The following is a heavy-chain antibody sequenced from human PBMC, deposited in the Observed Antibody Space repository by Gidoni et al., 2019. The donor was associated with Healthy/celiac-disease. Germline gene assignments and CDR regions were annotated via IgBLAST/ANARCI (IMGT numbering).Heavy chain of an antibody. CDR3: ARGPGYDYIWGSYRYTRYFDY. V-gene: IGHV1-18*01. D-gene: IGHD3-16*02. CDR1: GYTFTSYG. Sequence: QVQLVQSGAEVKKPGASVKVSCKASGYTFTSYGISWVRQAPGQGLEWMGWISAYNGNTNYAQKLQGRVTMTTDTSTSTAYMELRSLRSDDTAVYYCARGPGYDYIWGSYRYTRYFDYWGQGTLVAVSS. CDR2: ISAYNGNT. J-gene: IGHJ4*02.